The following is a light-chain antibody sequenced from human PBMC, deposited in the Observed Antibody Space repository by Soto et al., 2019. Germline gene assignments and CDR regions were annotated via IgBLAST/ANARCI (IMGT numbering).Light chain of an antibody. CDR3: QSYDSSLSGWV. Sequence: QSVLTQPPSVSGAPGQRVTISCTGSSSNIGAGYDVHWYLQLPGTAPKLLIYGNSNRPSGVPDRFSGSKSGTSASLAITGLQAEDEADYYCQSYDSSLSGWVFGGGTKLT. V-gene: IGLV1-40*01. CDR1: SSNIGAGYD. CDR2: GNS. J-gene: IGLJ3*02.